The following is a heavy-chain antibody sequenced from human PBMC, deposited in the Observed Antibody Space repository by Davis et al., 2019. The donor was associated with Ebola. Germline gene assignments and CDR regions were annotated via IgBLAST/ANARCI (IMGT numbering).Heavy chain of an antibody. CDR3: ARECQQWPHNWFDP. CDR2: INTYNGNT. D-gene: IGHD6-19*01. V-gene: IGHV1-18*01. CDR1: GYNLNIYG. Sequence: AASVKVSCKASGYNLNIYGISWVRQAPGQRLEWMGYINTYNGNTKYSQNFQGRVSMTTDTSTSTAYMELRSLKSDDTAVYYCARECQQWPHNWFDPWGQGTLVTVSS. J-gene: IGHJ5*02.